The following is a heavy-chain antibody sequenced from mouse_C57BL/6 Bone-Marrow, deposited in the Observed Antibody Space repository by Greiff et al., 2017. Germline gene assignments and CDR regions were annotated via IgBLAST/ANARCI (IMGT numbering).Heavy chain of an antibody. CDR1: GYTFTSYW. CDR3: AIHHCYGNSADY. CDR2: IHPSDSDT. D-gene: IGHD1-1*01. J-gene: IGHJ2*01. Sequence: QVHVKQPGAELVKPGASVKVSCKASGYTFTSYWMHWVKQRPGQGLEWIGRIHPSDSDTNYNQKFKGKATLTVDKSSSTAYMQLSSLTSEDSAVYYCAIHHCYGNSADYWGQGTTLTVSS. V-gene: IGHV1-74*01.